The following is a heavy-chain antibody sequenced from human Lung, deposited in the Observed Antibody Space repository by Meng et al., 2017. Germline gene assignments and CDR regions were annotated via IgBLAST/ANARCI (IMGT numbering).Heavy chain of an antibody. Sequence: VQLEEPGPGLVKPSGTLSLTCAVSGGSITSSTWWSWVRQTPGKGLEWFGEIFHSGSTNYNPPLESRVTISVDKSKNQFSLKVYSVTAADTATYYCARFDISSSGSGDYWGQGILVTVSS. CDR2: IFHSGST. CDR1: GGSITSSTW. V-gene: IGHV4-4*02. CDR3: ARFDISSSGSGDY. D-gene: IGHD1-26*01. J-gene: IGHJ4*02.